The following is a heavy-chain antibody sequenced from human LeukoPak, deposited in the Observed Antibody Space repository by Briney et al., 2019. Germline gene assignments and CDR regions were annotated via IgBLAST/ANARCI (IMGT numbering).Heavy chain of an antibody. CDR2: ISSGSGTI. Sequence: GGSLRLSCAASGSTFSSYSMNWVRQAPGKGLEYVSYISSGSGTIYYADSVKGRFTISRDNAKNSLYLQMNSLSAEDTAVYYCARAQKYSYDAFDIWGQGTMVTVSS. V-gene: IGHV3-48*04. CDR1: GSTFSSYS. D-gene: IGHD4-11*01. CDR3: ARAQKYSYDAFDI. J-gene: IGHJ3*02.